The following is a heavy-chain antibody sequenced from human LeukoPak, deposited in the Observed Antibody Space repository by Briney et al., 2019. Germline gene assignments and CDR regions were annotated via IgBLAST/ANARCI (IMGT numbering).Heavy chain of an antibody. CDR2: IYGSVTT. J-gene: IGHJ4*02. CDR1: GGSISTYH. D-gene: IGHD3-9*01. CDR3: TRGMRYFDPDY. Sequence: PSETLSLTCTVSGGSISTYHWSWIRQPPGKGLEWIGYIYGSVTTNYNPSLKSRVTISADTSKNQFSLNLRSVTAADAAVYYCTRGMRYFDPDYWGQGTLVTVSS. V-gene: IGHV4-59*01.